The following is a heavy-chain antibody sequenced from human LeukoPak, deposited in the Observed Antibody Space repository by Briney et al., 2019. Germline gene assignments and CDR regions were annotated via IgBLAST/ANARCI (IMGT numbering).Heavy chain of an antibody. V-gene: IGHV4-30-4*01. D-gene: IGHD5/OR15-5a*01. CDR3: ARVIYAALCHDF. Sequence: SETLSLTCTVSGGSISSGNYYWTWIRQPPGKGLEWIGYIFYSGSTYYNPSLKSRLTISVDTSKNQFSLKLNSVTAADTAVYYCARVIYAALCHDFWGQGTLVTVSS. J-gene: IGHJ4*02. CDR1: GGSISSGNYY. CDR2: IFYSGST.